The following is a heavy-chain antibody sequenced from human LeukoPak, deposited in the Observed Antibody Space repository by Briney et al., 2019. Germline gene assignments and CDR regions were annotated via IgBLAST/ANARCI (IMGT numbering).Heavy chain of an antibody. D-gene: IGHD1/OR15-1a*01. Sequence: GGSLRFSCAASGFTFSSYAMRWVRQAPGKGLEWVADISYDGSNKYYADSVKGRFTISRDNPKNTVYLQMSSLRAEDTAVYYCLVTTRSRGFDYWGQGTLVTVSS. J-gene: IGHJ4*02. CDR1: GFTFSSYA. V-gene: IGHV3-30*03. CDR3: LVTTRSRGFDY. CDR2: ISYDGSNK.